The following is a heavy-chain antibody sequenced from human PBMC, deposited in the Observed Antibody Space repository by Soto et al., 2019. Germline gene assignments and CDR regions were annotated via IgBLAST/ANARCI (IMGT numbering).Heavy chain of an antibody. J-gene: IGHJ5*02. CDR2: ISSNGGST. CDR3: TRRVYYDFWSVFVGLIQESENGNPDGYDWFDP. Sequence: GSLRLSCAASGFTFSSYAMHWVRQAPGKGLEYVSAISSNGGSTYYANSVKGRFTISRANSKNTLYLQMGSLRAEDTAFYYCTRRVYYDFWSVFVGLIQESENGNPDGYDWFDPWGQGTLVTVSS. CDR1: GFTFSSYA. V-gene: IGHV3-64*01. D-gene: IGHD3-3*01.